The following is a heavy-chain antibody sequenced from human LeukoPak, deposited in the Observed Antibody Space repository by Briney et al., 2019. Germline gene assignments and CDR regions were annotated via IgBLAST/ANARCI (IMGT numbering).Heavy chain of an antibody. J-gene: IGHJ4*02. V-gene: IGHV3-9*03. D-gene: IGHD5-12*01. CDR3: AKDFGVATINYYFDY. CDR1: GFTFDDYA. CDR2: ISWNSGSI. Sequence: PGGSLRLSCAASGFTFDDYAMHWVRQAPGKGLEWVSGISWNSGSIGYADSVKGRFTISRDNAKNSLYLQMNSLRAEDMALYYCAKDFGVATINYYFDYWGQGTLVTVSS.